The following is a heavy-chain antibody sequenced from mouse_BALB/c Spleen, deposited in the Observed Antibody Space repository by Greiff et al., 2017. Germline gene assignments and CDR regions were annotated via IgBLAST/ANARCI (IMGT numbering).Heavy chain of an antibody. CDR3: AQYGNYYYAMDY. CDR2: IDPANGNT. CDR1: GFNIKDTY. V-gene: IGHV14-3*02. Sequence: LVESGAELVKPGASVKLSCTASGFNIKDTYMHWVKQRPEQGLEWIGRIDPANGNTKYDPKFQGKATITADTSSNTAYLQLSSLTSEDTAVYYCAQYGNYYYAMDYWGQGTSVTVSS. D-gene: IGHD2-10*02. J-gene: IGHJ4*01.